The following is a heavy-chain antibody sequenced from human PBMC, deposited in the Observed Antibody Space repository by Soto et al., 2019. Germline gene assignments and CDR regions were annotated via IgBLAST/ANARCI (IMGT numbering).Heavy chain of an antibody. J-gene: IGHJ5*02. CDR3: ARHHGPTTSENWFDP. D-gene: IGHD5-12*01. CDR1: GYTFFTYD. CDR2: ISTYSGDT. V-gene: IGHV1-18*01. Sequence: QVHLVQSGVEVKTPGASVKVSCQASGYTFFTYDISWVRQAPGQGLEWMGWISTYSGDTKYAQKFQGRVTMNTDTSTTTAYLELRGLRSDDAAVYYCARHHGPTTSENWFDPWGQGTLVTVSS.